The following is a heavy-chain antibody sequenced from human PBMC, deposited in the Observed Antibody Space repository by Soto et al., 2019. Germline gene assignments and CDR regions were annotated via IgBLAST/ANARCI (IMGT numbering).Heavy chain of an antibody. CDR2: ISGSGGST. J-gene: IGHJ4*02. D-gene: IGHD1-26*01. CDR3: SRRGSGSYYDY. V-gene: IGHV3-23*01. CDR1: GFTFSSYA. Sequence: EVQLLESGGGLVQPGGSLRLSCAASGFTFSSYAMRWVSQAPVKGLEWVSAISGSGGSTYYADSVKGRLTTSTDNSKNTMYLQMNSLRAEDTTVYYCSRRGSGSYYDYWGQGTLVTVSS.